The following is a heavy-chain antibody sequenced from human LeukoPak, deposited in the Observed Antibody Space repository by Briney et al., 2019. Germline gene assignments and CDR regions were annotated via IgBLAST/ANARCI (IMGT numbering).Heavy chain of an antibody. Sequence: GGSLRLSCAASGFTFSSYGMSWVRQAPGKGLEWVSAISGSGDSTYYADSVKGRFTISRDNSKYTLYLQMNSLRAEDTALYYCAREAVTRVFDYWGQGTLVTVSS. CDR1: GFTFSSYG. CDR2: ISGSGDST. D-gene: IGHD4-17*01. CDR3: AREAVTRVFDY. J-gene: IGHJ4*02. V-gene: IGHV3-23*01.